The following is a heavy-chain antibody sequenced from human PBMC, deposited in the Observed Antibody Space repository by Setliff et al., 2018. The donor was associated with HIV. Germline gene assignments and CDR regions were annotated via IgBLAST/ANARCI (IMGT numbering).Heavy chain of an antibody. V-gene: IGHV4-61*09. Sequence: SETLSLTCKVSGDSISSGGYYWTWIRKPAGKGLEWIGHIYTSGNTNYNPSLKSRVSISVATSKNQFFLTLTSVTVADSAVYYCARLGEHDTGDLDVWGKGTTVTVSS. J-gene: IGHJ6*04. D-gene: IGHD1-1*01. CDR1: GDSISSGGYY. CDR3: ARLGEHDTGDLDV. CDR2: IYTSGNT.